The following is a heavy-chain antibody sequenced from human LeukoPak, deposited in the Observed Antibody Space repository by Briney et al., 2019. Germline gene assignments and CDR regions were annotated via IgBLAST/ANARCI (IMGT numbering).Heavy chain of an antibody. Sequence: PSETLSLTCTVSGDSISSSGDYWGWIRQPPGKGLEWIGNIYYSGSTYYNPSLKSRVTIAVDTSKNQFSLKLTSVTAADTAVYDCARVGATYPHYYMDVWGKGTTVTVAS. CDR3: ARVGATYPHYYMDV. CDR1: GDSISSSGDY. D-gene: IGHD3-16*01. J-gene: IGHJ6*03. V-gene: IGHV4-39*01. CDR2: IYYSGST.